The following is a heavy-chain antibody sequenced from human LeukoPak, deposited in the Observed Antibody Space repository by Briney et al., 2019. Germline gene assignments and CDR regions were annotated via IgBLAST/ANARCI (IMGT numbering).Heavy chain of an antibody. CDR2: IYYSGST. J-gene: IGHJ4*02. V-gene: IGHV4-59*01. Sequence: SETLSLTCTVSGGSISSYYWSWIRQPPGKGLEWIGYIYYSGSTNYNPSLKSRVTVSVDTSKNQFSLKLSSVTAADTAVYYCAGDYGDYVGGYWGQGTLVTVSS. D-gene: IGHD4-17*01. CDR1: GGSISSYY. CDR3: AGDYGDYVGGY.